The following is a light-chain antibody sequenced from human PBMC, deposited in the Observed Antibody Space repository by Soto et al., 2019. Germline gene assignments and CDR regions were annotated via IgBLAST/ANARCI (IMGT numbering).Light chain of an antibody. CDR2: AAY. CDR1: QDISTY. CDR3: QKYDNAPLT. J-gene: IGKJ4*01. Sequence: DIQMTQAPSSLSESVGDRVTITCRARQDISTYLAWYQQKPGKVPKLLISAAYTLQSGVPPRFSGSGSGTDLTLTISSLQPEDVATYYCQKYDNAPLTFGGGTKVEIK. V-gene: IGKV1-27*01.